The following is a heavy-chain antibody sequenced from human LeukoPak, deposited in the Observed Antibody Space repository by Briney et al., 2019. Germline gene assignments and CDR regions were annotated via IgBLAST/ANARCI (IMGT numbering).Heavy chain of an antibody. J-gene: IGHJ3*02. D-gene: IGHD3-9*01. V-gene: IGHV3-23*01. CDR2: ITGSGYST. Sequence: GGSLRLSCAASGFTFSNYGMSWVRQAPGKGLEWVSAITGSGYSTYYADSVKGRFTISRDNSKNTLYLQMNSLRAEDTAVYYCARDQGQVDDIWGQGTMVTVSS. CDR1: GFTFSNYG. CDR3: ARDQGQVDDI.